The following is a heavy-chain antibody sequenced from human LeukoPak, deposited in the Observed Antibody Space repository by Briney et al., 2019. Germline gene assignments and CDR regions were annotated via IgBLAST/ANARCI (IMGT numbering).Heavy chain of an antibody. Sequence: SETLSLTCSVSGGSINSNSHHWDWIRQAPGKGLEWIGNIYYSGTTSYNPSLKSRVTISVDTSKNQFSLRLSSVTAADTAVYYCARRGDILTNYAFDYWGQGTLVTVSS. CDR2: IYYSGTT. J-gene: IGHJ4*02. CDR1: GGSINSNSHH. V-gene: IGHV4-39*01. CDR3: ARRGDILTNYAFDY. D-gene: IGHD3-9*01.